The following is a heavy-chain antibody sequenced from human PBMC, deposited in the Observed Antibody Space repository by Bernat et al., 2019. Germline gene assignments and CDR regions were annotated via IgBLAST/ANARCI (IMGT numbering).Heavy chain of an antibody. CDR3: ARSQPLYYYDSSGYLADAFDI. D-gene: IGHD3-22*01. CDR2: ISSSSYT. V-gene: IGHV3-11*06. J-gene: IGHJ3*02. CDR1: GFTFSDYY. Sequence: QVQLVESGGGLVKPGGSLRLSCAASGFTFSDYYMSWIRQAPGKGLEWVSYISSSSYTNYADSVKGRFTISRDNAKNSLYLQMNSLRAEDTAVYYCARSQPLYYYDSSGYLADAFDIWGQGTMVTVSS.